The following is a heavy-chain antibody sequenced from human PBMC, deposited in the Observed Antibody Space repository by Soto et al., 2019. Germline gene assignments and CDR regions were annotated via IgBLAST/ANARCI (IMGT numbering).Heavy chain of an antibody. V-gene: IGHV3-33*01. CDR2: IWNDGSGY. Sequence: QVQLVESGGGVVQPGGSLRLSCAASGFTFNNYGMHWVRQAPGKGLEWVAVIWNDGSGYYYATSVKGRCTISRDNSKSTLYLQMSSLRVEDTAVYFCARRQISPPTRGAAAARGGMDVWGQGTTVTVSS. J-gene: IGHJ6*02. D-gene: IGHD6-25*01. CDR1: GFTFNNYG. CDR3: ARRQISPPTRGAAAARGGMDV.